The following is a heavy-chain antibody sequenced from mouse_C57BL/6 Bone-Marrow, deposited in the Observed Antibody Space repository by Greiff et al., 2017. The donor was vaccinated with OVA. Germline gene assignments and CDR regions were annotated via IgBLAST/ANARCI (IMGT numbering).Heavy chain of an antibody. J-gene: IGHJ1*03. CDR3: ARHGGYVRYFDV. CDR2: ISSGGSYT. V-gene: IGHV5-6*02. D-gene: IGHD2-2*01. CDR1: GFTFSSYG. Sequence: DVMLVESGGDLVKPGGSLKLSCAASGFTFSSYGMSWVRQTPDKRLEWVATISSGGSYTYYPDSVKGRFTISRDNAKNTLYLQMSSLKSEDTAMYYCARHGGYVRYFDVWGTGTTVTVSS.